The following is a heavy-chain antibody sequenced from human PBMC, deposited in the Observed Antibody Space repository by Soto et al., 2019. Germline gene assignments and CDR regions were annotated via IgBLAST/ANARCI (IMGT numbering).Heavy chain of an antibody. J-gene: IGHJ4*02. CDR2: MSFSGST. CDR1: GGYVSSGNYH. V-gene: IGHV4-61*01. Sequence: SETLSLTCTVPGGYVSSGNYHCNWVRQPPGKGLEWIGVMSFSGSTRYNPSLKSPLTISKDTSKSQFSLKLTSVTAAATAVYYCVTLQNDYGCRGTWGWGTLVTVSS. CDR3: VTLQNDYGCRGT. D-gene: IGHD4-17*01.